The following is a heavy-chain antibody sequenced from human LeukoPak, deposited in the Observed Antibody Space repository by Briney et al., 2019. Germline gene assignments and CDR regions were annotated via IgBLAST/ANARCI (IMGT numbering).Heavy chain of an antibody. V-gene: IGHV1-18*01. CDR1: GGTFSSYA. D-gene: IGHD1-7*01. J-gene: IGHJ4*02. CDR3: ARGWNFWERLFDY. Sequence: ASVNVSCKASGGTFSSYAISWVRQAPGQGLEWMGWISSYNGNINYAQKFQGRVTMTTDTSTSTAYMELRSLRSDDTAVYYCARGWNFWERLFDYWGQGTLVTVSS. CDR2: ISSYNGNI.